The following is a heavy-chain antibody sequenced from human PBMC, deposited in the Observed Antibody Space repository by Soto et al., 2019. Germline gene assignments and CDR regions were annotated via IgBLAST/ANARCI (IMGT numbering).Heavy chain of an antibody. Sequence: WGSLIIACASSGFTFSYYEMSWVRQAPGKGLEWVSYISSSGDTIYYTDSVKGRFTISRNNARNSLHLQMNSLRAEDTALYYCARVWCTSTTCYNPYWGQGTMVTVSS. V-gene: IGHV3-48*03. D-gene: IGHD2-2*02. CDR1: GFTFSYYE. CDR2: ISSSGDTI. CDR3: ARVWCTSTTCYNPY. J-gene: IGHJ4*02.